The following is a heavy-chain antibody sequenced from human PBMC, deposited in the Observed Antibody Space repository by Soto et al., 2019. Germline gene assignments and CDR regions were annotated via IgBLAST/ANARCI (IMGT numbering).Heavy chain of an antibody. CDR2: IGSSGGYI. J-gene: IGHJ6*02. D-gene: IGHD2-2*01. V-gene: IGHV3-21*01. CDR3: AREKKHQSLGGRFGMDV. CDR1: GFIFSDFS. Sequence: LRLSCAVSGFIFSDFSMNWVRQAPGKGLEWVASIGSSGGYIFYADSVKGRFTISRDNAKKSLDLQINSLRAEDTAVYYCAREKKHQSLGGRFGMDVWGQGTTVTVSS.